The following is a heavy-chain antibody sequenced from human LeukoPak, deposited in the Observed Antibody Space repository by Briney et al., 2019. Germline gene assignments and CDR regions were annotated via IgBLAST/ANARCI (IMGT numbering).Heavy chain of an antibody. J-gene: IGHJ4*02. CDR2: ITTSGTST. CDR1: RFTFSSYE. V-gene: IGHV3-48*03. D-gene: IGHD1-26*01. Sequence: GGSLRLSCATSRFTFSSYEMNWVRQAPGKGLEWISYITTSGTSTYYADSVKGRFTISRDNGKTALSLQMNSLRAEDTAVYYCVVHSATSCYWGQGTLVTVSS. CDR3: VVHSATSCY.